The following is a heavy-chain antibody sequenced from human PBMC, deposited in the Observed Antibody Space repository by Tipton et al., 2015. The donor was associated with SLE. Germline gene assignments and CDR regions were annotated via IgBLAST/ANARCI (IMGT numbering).Heavy chain of an antibody. Sequence: QSGAEVKKTGESLRISCKGSGYSFTNYWITWVRQMPGKGLEWMGIIYPGDSDTRYSPSFQGQVTISADKSISTAYLQWSSLKASDTAMYYCARLDSTSWYGRWFDPWGQGTLVTVSS. CDR1: GYSFTNYW. D-gene: IGHD2-2*01. CDR2: IYPGDSDT. CDR3: ARLDSTSWYGRWFDP. J-gene: IGHJ5*02. V-gene: IGHV5-51*01.